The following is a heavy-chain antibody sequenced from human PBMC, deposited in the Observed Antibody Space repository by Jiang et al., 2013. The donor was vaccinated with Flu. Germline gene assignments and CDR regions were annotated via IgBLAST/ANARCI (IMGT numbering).Heavy chain of an antibody. D-gene: IGHD3-10*01. CDR3: ATTRITMVRGVIIPPPGAFDI. J-gene: IGHJ3*02. V-gene: IGHV1-24*01. CDR1: GYTLTELS. CDR2: FDPEDGET. Sequence: GAEVKKPGASVKVSCKVSGYTLTELSMHWVRQAPGKGLEWMGGFDPEDGETIYAQKFQGRVTMTEDTSTDTAYMELSSLRSEDTAVYYCATTRITMVRGVIIPPPGAFDIRGQGTMVTVSS.